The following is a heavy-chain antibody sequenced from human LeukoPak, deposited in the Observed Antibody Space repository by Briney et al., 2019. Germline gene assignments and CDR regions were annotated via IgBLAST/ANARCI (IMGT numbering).Heavy chain of an antibody. CDR3: ARLLSSSWYGSYYYYYMDV. CDR1: GYTFTSYD. J-gene: IGHJ6*03. V-gene: IGHV1-8*01. Sequence: ASVKVTCKASGYTFTSYDINWVRQATGQGLEWMGWMNPNSGNTGYAQKFQGRVTMTRNTSISTAYMELNSLRSGDTAVYYCARLLSSSWYGSYYYYYMDVWGKGTTVSISS. CDR2: MNPNSGNT. D-gene: IGHD6-13*01.